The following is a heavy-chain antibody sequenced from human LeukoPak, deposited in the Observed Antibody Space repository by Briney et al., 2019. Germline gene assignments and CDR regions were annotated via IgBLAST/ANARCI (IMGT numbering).Heavy chain of an antibody. Sequence: GGSLRLSCAASGFTFSSYSMNWVRQAPGKGLEWVSSISSSSSYIYYADSVKGRFTISRDNAKNSLYLQMNSLRAEDTAVYYCARLGLDGYCSSTSCYALGEFDYWGQGTLVTVSS. V-gene: IGHV3-21*01. CDR1: GFTFSSYS. CDR3: ARLGLDGYCSSTSCYALGEFDY. J-gene: IGHJ4*02. D-gene: IGHD2-2*03. CDR2: ISSSSSYI.